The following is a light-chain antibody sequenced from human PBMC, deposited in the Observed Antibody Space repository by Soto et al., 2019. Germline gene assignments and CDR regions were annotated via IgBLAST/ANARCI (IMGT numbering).Light chain of an antibody. J-gene: IGKJ4*01. V-gene: IGKV1-17*01. CDR3: LQHNSYPPT. Sequence: DIQMTQSPSSLSASVGDRVTITCRASQGIGSALGWYQQKPRKAPKRLIYAASSLQSGVPSRFSGSGSGTEFPLTISSLQPEEFATYYCLQHNSYPPTFGGGTKVEIK. CDR2: AAS. CDR1: QGIGSA.